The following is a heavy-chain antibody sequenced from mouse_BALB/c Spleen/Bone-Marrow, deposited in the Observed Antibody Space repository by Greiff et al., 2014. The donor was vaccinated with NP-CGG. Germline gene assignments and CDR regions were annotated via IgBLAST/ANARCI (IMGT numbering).Heavy chain of an antibody. J-gene: IGHJ1*01. Sequence: VQLQQPGAELVKPGASVKLSCTASGFNIKDTYMHWVKQRPEQGLEWIGRIDPANGNTKYDPKFQGKATITADTSSNTAYLQLSSLTSEDTAVYYCANYDYGWYFDVGGAGTTVTVSS. CDR2: IDPANGNT. D-gene: IGHD2-4*01. CDR3: ANYDYGWYFDV. CDR1: GFNIKDTY. V-gene: IGHV14-3*02.